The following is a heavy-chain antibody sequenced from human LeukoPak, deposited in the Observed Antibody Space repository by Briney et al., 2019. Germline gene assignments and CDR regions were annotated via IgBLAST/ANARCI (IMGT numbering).Heavy chain of an antibody. D-gene: IGHD2-2*03. J-gene: IGHJ5*02. CDR3: ARDHGYCSSTSCYPNWFDP. Sequence: ASVKVSCKASGGTFSSYTISWVRQAPGQGLEWMGRIIPILGIANYAQKFQGRVTITADKSTSTAYMELSSLRSEDTAVYYCARDHGYCSSTSCYPNWFDPWGQGTPVTVSS. CDR1: GGTFSSYT. CDR2: IIPILGIA. V-gene: IGHV1-69*04.